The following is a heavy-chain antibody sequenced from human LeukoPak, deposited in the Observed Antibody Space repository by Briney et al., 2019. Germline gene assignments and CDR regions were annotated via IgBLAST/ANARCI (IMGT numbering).Heavy chain of an antibody. V-gene: IGHV4-59*08. D-gene: IGHD3-22*01. CDR3: ARLVRTYYYDSSGYYWDY. CDR2: IYYSGST. CDR1: GGSISSYY. J-gene: IGHJ4*02. Sequence: KPSKTLSLTCTVSGGSISSYYWSWIRQPPGKGLEYIGYIYYSGSTNYNPSLKSRVTISVDTSKNQFSLKLSSVTAADTAVYYCARLVRTYYYDSSGYYWDYWGQGTLVTVSS.